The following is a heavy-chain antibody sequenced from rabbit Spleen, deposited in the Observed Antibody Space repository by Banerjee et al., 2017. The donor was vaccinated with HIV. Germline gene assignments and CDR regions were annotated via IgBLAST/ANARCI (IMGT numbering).Heavy chain of an antibody. V-gene: IGHV1S45*01. CDR3: VRDGDGTNVFWYFNF. CDR2: INASTGKP. J-gene: IGHJ4*01. CDR1: GVSLNDKDV. D-gene: IGHD7-1*01. Sequence: QEQLVESGGGLVQPEGSLTLTCKASGVSLNDKDVMCWVRQAPGKGLQWIACINASTGKPVYATWASGRFTISKTSPTTVTLQMTSLTAADTATYFCVRDGDGTNVFWYFNFWGPGTLVTVS.